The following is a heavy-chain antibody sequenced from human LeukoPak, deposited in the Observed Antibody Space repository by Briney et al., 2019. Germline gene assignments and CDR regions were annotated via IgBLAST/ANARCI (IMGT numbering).Heavy chain of an antibody. Sequence: PGGSLRLSCAASGLTFSSYYMSWVRQAPGKGLERVANIKQDGSEKHYVHSVKGRFTISRDNAKNSLYLQMNSLRAEDTAVYYCARGEAPDYWGQGTLVTVSS. CDR3: ARGEAPDY. V-gene: IGHV3-7*01. CDR2: IKQDGSEK. CDR1: GLTFSSYY. J-gene: IGHJ4*02.